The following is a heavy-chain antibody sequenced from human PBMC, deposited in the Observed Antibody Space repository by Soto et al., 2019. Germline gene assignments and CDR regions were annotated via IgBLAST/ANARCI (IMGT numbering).Heavy chain of an antibody. CDR3: VKGGAYSTSSTFDY. V-gene: IGHV3-64D*06. CDR1: GFTFSSYA. J-gene: IGHJ4*02. Sequence: GGSLRLSCSASGFTFSSYAMHWVRQAPGKGLEYVSAISSNGVSTYYADSVKGRFTISRDNSKNTLYLQMSSLRAEDTAVYYCVKGGAYSTSSTFDYWGQGTLVTVS. D-gene: IGHD6-6*01. CDR2: ISSNGVST.